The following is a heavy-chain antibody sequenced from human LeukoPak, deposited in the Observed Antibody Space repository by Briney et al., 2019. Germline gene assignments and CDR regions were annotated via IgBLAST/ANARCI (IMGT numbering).Heavy chain of an antibody. CDR1: GGSFSGYY. Sequence: PSETLSLTCAVYGGSFSGYYWSWIRQPPGKGLEWIGEINHSGSTNYNPSLKSRVTISVDTSKNQFSLKLSSVTAAGTAVYYCARAPYSGSYFDYWGQGTLVTVSS. D-gene: IGHD1-26*01. CDR3: ARAPYSGSYFDY. J-gene: IGHJ4*02. V-gene: IGHV4-34*01. CDR2: INHSGST.